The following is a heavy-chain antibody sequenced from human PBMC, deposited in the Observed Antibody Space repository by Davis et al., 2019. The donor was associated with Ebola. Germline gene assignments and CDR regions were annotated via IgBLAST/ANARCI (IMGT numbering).Heavy chain of an antibody. CDR3: ARVRSSWYQEFDY. V-gene: IGHV4-34*01. CDR1: GGSFSGYY. J-gene: IGHJ4*02. CDR2: VDHSGST. D-gene: IGHD6-13*01. Sequence: MPGGSLRLSCAVYGGSFSGYYWSWIRQPPGKGLEWIGEVDHSGSTNYNPSFRSRVIVSEDASKNQFSLKLTSVTAADTAVYYCARVRSSWYQEFDYWGQGTLVTVSS.